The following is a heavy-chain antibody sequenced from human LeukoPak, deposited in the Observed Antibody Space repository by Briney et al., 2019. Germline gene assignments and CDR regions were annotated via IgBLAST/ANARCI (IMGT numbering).Heavy chain of an antibody. J-gene: IGHJ3*02. CDR1: GGSIRSYY. Sequence: SETLSLTCTVSGGSIRSYYWSWIRQPPGKGLEWIGYIYYSGSTNYNPSLKSRVTISVDTSKNQFSLKLSSVTAADTAVYYCARRGRAGTTTARAFDIWGQGTMVTVSS. CDR3: ARRGRAGTTTARAFDI. CDR2: IYYSGST. D-gene: IGHD1-7*01. V-gene: IGHV4-59*08.